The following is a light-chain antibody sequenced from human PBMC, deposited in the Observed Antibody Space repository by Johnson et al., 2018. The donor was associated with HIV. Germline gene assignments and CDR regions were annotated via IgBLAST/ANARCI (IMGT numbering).Light chain of an antibody. J-gene: IGLJ1*01. V-gene: IGLV1-51*02. CDR2: ENN. Sequence: QSVLTQPPSVSAAPGQKVTISCSGSSSNIGNNYVSWYQQVPGTAPKLLIYENNKRPSGIPDRFSGSKSGPSATLGIAGLQTGDDADYYCGTWDNSLSTGGVFGTGTKVTVL. CDR1: SSNIGNNY. CDR3: GTWDNSLSTGGV.